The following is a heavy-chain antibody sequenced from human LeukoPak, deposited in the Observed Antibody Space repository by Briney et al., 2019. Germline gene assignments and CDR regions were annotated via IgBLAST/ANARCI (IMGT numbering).Heavy chain of an antibody. Sequence: GASVKVSCKASGYTFTGYYMHWVRQAPGQGLEWMGRINPNSGGTNYAQKFQGRVTMTRDTSISTAYMELSRLRSDDTAVYYCARGMKRVAGATWAPFDYWGQGTLVTVSS. V-gene: IGHV1-2*06. D-gene: IGHD1-26*01. CDR1: GYTFTGYY. J-gene: IGHJ4*02. CDR2: INPNSGGT. CDR3: ARGMKRVAGATWAPFDY.